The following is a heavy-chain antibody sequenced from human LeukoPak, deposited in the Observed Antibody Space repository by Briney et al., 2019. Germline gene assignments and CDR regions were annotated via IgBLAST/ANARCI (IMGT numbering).Heavy chain of an antibody. J-gene: IGHJ6*03. CDR1: GFPFSSYW. V-gene: IGHV3-7*01. CDR2: IKQDGSEK. Sequence: QPGGSLRLSCVASGFPFSSYWVTWVRQAPGKGLEWVGNIKQDGSEKYYVDSVKGRFTISRDNAKNSLYLQMNSLRAEDTAVYYCAREGSSWDPPYYYYYMDVWGKGTTVTISS. CDR3: AREGSSWDPPYYYYYMDV. D-gene: IGHD6-13*01.